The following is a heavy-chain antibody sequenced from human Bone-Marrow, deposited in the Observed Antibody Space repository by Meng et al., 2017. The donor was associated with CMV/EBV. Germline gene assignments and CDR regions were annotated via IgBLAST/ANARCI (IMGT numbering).Heavy chain of an antibody. Sequence: AFELSFSSDGMDWGRQAPGKGLEGVAVIWYEGSKKDYADPVKGRFTISRDNSKNTLYLQMNSMRAEDTAVYYCARELTTNMVSYDYWGQGTLVTVSS. D-gene: IGHD4-17*01. CDR1: ELSFSSDG. CDR3: ARELTTNMVSYDY. CDR2: IWYEGSKK. J-gene: IGHJ4*02. V-gene: IGHV3-33*01.